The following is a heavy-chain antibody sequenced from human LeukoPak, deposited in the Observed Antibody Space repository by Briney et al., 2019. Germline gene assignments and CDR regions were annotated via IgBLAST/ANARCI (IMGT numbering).Heavy chain of an antibody. D-gene: IGHD6-13*01. J-gene: IGHJ4*02. V-gene: IGHV4-59*12. CDR3: ARMPSSWYLVYYFDY. CDR1: GGSISSYY. CDR2: IYYSGST. Sequence: SETLSLTCTVSGGSISSYYWSWIRRPPGKGLEWIGYIYYSGSTNYNPSLKSRVTISVDTSKNQFSLKLSSVTAADTAVYYCARMPSSWYLVYYFDYWGQGTLVTVSS.